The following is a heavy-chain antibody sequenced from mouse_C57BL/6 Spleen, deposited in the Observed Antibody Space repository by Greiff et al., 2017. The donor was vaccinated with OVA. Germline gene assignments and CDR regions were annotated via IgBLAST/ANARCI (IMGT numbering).Heavy chain of an antibody. Sequence: EVKLQESGGGLVQPKGSLKLSCAASGFSFNTYAMNWVRQAPGKGLEWVARIRSKSNNYATYYADSVKDRFTISRDDSESMLYLQMNNLKTEDTAMYYCAEGTGFAYWGQGTLVTVSA. CDR1: GFSFNTYA. CDR3: AEGTGFAY. V-gene: IGHV10-1*01. CDR2: IRSKSNNYAT. J-gene: IGHJ3*01. D-gene: IGHD4-1*01.